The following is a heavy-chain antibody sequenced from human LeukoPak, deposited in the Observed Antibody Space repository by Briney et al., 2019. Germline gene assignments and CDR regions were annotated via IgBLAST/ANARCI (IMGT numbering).Heavy chain of an antibody. CDR1: GGSISSYY. D-gene: IGHD4-17*01. Sequence: PSETLSLTCTVSGGSISSYYWSWIRQPPGKGLEWIGYIYYSGSTNYNPSLKSRVTISVDTSKNQFSLKLTSVTAADTAVYYCATAGDYDGGLFDYWGQEILVTV. CDR3: ATAGDYDGGLFDY. CDR2: IYYSGST. V-gene: IGHV4-59*12. J-gene: IGHJ4*02.